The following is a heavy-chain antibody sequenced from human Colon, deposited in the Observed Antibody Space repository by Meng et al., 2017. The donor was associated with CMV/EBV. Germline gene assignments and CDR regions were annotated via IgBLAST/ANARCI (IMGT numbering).Heavy chain of an antibody. CDR3: ARDLLEYSSSLQLDY. V-gene: IGHV1-3*02. CDR2: SNAGNGNT. Sequence: GESLKISCAASGFTFSSYSMNWVRQAPGKGLEWMGWSNAGNGNTKYSQEFQGRVTITRDTSASTAYMELSSLRSEDMAVYYCARDLLEYSSSLQLDYWGQGTLVTVSS. CDR1: GFTFSSYS. D-gene: IGHD6-6*01. J-gene: IGHJ4*02.